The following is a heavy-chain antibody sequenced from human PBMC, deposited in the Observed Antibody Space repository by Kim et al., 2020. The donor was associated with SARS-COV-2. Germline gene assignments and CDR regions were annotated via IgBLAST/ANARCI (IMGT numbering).Heavy chain of an antibody. Sequence: GGSLRLSCAASGFTFSTYGMHWVRKAPGKGLEWVAVIWFDGSHKYYADSVKGRFTISRDNSNNTLSLQVNSLRAEDTALYYCARALGWGHYSGVDVWGQGTTVTVSS. CDR3: ARALGWGHYSGVDV. CDR1: GFTFSTYG. J-gene: IGHJ6*02. D-gene: IGHD2-21*02. CDR2: IWFDGSHK. V-gene: IGHV3-33*01.